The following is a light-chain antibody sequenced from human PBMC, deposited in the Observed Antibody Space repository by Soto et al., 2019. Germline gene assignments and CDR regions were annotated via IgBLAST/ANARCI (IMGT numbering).Light chain of an antibody. V-gene: IGKV3-15*01. CDR1: RSVSGN. J-gene: IGKJ1*01. CDR3: QQYNSYSPT. CDR2: GAS. Sequence: EIVMTQSPATLSVSPGERATLSCRASRSVSGNLAWYQQKPGQAPRLLIYGASTRATGIPARFSGSGSGTEFTLTISSLHPDDFATYYCQQYNSYSPTFGQGTKVDI.